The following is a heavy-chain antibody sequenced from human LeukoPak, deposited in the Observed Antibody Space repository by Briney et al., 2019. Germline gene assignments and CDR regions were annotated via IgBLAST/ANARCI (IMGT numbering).Heavy chain of an antibody. D-gene: IGHD6-19*01. Sequence: GGSLRLSCAASGFTFSSYAMSWVRQAPGKGLEWVSAISGSGGSTYYADSVKGRFTISRDNAKNTLYLQRNSLRAEDTAVYYCAKGGHSSGWTIFGYWGQGTLVTVSS. J-gene: IGHJ4*02. CDR3: AKGGHSSGWTIFGY. CDR1: GFTFSSYA. V-gene: IGHV3-23*01. CDR2: ISGSGGST.